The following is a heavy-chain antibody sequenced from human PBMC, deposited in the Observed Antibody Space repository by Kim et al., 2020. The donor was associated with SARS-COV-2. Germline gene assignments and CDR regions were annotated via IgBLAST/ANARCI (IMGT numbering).Heavy chain of an antibody. Sequence: ASVKVSCKASGYTFTGYYMHWVRQAPGQGLEWMGWINPNSGGTNYAQKFQGRVTMTRDTSISTAYMELSRLRSDDTAVYYCARLDCSTSCYARGATMDVWGQGTTVTVSS. V-gene: IGHV1-2*02. CDR1: GYTFTGYY. D-gene: IGHD2-2*01. J-gene: IGHJ6*02. CDR3: ARLDCSTSCYARGATMDV. CDR2: INPNSGGT.